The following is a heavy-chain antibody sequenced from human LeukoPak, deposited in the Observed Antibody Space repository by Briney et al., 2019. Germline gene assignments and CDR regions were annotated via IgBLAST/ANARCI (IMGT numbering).Heavy chain of an antibody. CDR2: IYPGDSDS. CDR3: ARQPLHSFIAVANSNFDY. Sequence: GESLELPCQGSGYSLTSYSLGWVGQIPGKDLEWVGCIYPGDSDSRYSPSFQGQLTISAHKSISTAYLQWSNLKASDTAMYYCARQPLHSFIAVANSNFDYWGQGTLVTDSS. V-gene: IGHV5-51*01. D-gene: IGHD6-19*01. J-gene: IGHJ4*02. CDR1: GYSLTSYS.